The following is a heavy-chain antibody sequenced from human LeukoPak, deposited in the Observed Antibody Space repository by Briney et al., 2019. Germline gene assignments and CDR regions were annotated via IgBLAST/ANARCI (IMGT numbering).Heavy chain of an antibody. D-gene: IGHD2-21*02. CDR2: IYPGDSDT. V-gene: IGHV5-51*01. J-gene: IGHJ6*02. CDR1: GYSFTSYW. Sequence: GESLKISCKGSGYSFTSYWIGWVRQMPGKGLEWMGIIYPGDSDTRYSPSFQGQVTISADKSISTAYLQWSSLKASDTAMYYCAGHLVVTERYYGMDVWGQGTTVTVSS. CDR3: AGHLVVTERYYGMDV.